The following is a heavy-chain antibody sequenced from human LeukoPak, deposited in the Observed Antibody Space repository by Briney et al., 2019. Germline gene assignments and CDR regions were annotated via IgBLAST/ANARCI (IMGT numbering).Heavy chain of an antibody. D-gene: IGHD1-26*01. J-gene: IGHJ4*02. Sequence: GGSLRLSCAASGFTFSSYSLNWVRQAPGKGLEWVSHITASGTAMFYADSVKGRFTISRDNAKNSLYLQMNSLRDEDTAVYYCASSGSCRFDYWGQGTLVTVSS. CDR1: GFTFSSYS. CDR3: ASSGSCRFDY. V-gene: IGHV3-48*02. CDR2: ITASGTAM.